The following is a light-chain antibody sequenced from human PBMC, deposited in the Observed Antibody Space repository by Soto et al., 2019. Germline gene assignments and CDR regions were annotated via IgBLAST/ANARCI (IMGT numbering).Light chain of an antibody. CDR1: QSVSSK. CDR2: GAS. Sequence: EIVLKQSPGTLSVSPGERATLSCRASQSVSSKLAWYQQKPGQAPRLLFYGASTGATGIPARFSGSGSETEFTLSISSLQSEDFAVYYCRQYNNWPGTFGQGTKVDIK. CDR3: RQYNNWPGT. V-gene: IGKV3-15*01. J-gene: IGKJ1*01.